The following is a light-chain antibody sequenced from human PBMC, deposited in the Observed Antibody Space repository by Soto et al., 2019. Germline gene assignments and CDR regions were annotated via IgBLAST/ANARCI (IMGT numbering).Light chain of an antibody. V-gene: IGLV6-57*04. CDR2: EDN. J-gene: IGLJ2*01. Sequence: FMLTQPHSVSASPGKTVTISCTRSSGSIASNYVQWYQQRPGSAPTTVIYEDNQRPSGVPDRFSGSIDSSSNSASLTISGLKTEDEAYYYCQSYDSSNHVVFGGGTKLTVL. CDR1: SGSIASNY. CDR3: QSYDSSNHVV.